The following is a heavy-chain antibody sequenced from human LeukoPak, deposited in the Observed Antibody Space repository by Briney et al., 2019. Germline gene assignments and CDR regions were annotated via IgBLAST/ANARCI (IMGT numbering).Heavy chain of an antibody. Sequence: ASLKVSCKASGGTFSSYAISWVRQAPGQGLEWMGRIIPIFGIANYAQKFQGRVTITADKSTSTAYVELSSLRSEDTAVYYCARDTSNPWGWNFDYWGQGTLVTVSS. CDR3: ARDTSNPWGWNFDY. J-gene: IGHJ4*02. V-gene: IGHV1-69*04. CDR1: GGTFSSYA. CDR2: IIPIFGIA. D-gene: IGHD7-27*01.